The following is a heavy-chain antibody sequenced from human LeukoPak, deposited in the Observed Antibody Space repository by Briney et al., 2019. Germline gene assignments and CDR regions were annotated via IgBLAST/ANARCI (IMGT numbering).Heavy chain of an antibody. J-gene: IGHJ4*02. CDR1: GFTFSNYW. Sequence: PGGSLRLSCAASGFTFSNYWMSWVRQAPGKGLEWVANINQRGSEKYYVDSVKGRFTISRDNAKNSLYLQMNSLRAEDTAVYYCVPQGYGHCSSSYGGHWGQGTLVTVSS. V-gene: IGHV3-7*01. D-gene: IGHD6-13*01. CDR3: VPQGYGHCSSSYGGH. CDR2: INQRGSEK.